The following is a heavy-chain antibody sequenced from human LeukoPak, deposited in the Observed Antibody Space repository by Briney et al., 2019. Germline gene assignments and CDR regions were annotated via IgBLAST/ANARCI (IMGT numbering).Heavy chain of an antibody. CDR2: ISAYNGNT. CDR3: ARDRDYGDYNTQDLFVY. J-gene: IGHJ4*02. CDR1: GYTFTNFC. Sequence: ASVSVSCRSSGYTFTNFCISWVRQAPGQGLEGMGWISAYNGNTNYAQRLQGRVTMTTNTSTSTAYMELRSLGSDDTAVYYCARDRDYGDYNTQDLFVYWGQGTLVTVSS. V-gene: IGHV1-18*01. D-gene: IGHD4-17*01.